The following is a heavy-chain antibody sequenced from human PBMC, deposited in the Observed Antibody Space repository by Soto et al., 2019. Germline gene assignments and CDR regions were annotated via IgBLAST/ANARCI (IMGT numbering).Heavy chain of an antibody. D-gene: IGHD4-17*01. V-gene: IGHV3-21*06. J-gene: IGHJ4*02. CDR3: ARFETVAIHDTDY. CDR1: GFTFSSYS. Sequence: PGGSLRLSCAASGFTFSSYSMNWVRQAPGKGLEWVSSISSNSVYIIYADSVRGRFTISRDDAKISLFLQMDSLRADDTAVYYCARFETVAIHDTDYWGRGTLVTVSS. CDR2: ISSNSVYI.